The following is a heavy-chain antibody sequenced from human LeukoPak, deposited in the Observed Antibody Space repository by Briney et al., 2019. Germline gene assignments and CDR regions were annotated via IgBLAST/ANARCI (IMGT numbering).Heavy chain of an antibody. CDR1: GFTSSSYG. CDR3: AKDLNQEVGATGGDYFDY. V-gene: IGHV3-30*02. CDR2: IQYDGSNK. Sequence: PGGSLRLSCAASGFTSSSYGMHWVRQAPGKGLEWVAFIQYDGSNKFYADSVKGRFTISRDNSKNTLYLQMNSLRAEDTAVYYCAKDLNQEVGATGGDYFDYWGQGTLVTVSS. D-gene: IGHD1-26*01. J-gene: IGHJ4*02.